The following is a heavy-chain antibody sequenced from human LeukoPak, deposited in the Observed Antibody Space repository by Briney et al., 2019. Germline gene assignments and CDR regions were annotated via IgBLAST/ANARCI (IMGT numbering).Heavy chain of an antibody. D-gene: IGHD6-13*01. CDR1: GFTVSSIY. J-gene: IGHJ5*02. CDR3: ARDLRWAAAGT. V-gene: IGHV3-53*01. Sequence: GGSLRLSCAASGFTVSSIYMSWVRGAPGKGLEGVSVISSGGSTYYAASVQGRFTISRDNSKNTLYPQMNSLRAEDTAVYYCARDLRWAAAGTCGQRSLVTASS. CDR2: ISSGGST.